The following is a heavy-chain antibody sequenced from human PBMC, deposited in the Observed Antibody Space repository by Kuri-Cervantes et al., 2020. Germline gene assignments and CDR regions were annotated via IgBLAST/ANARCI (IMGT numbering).Heavy chain of an antibody. Sequence: LRLSCTVSGGSISSSSYYWGWIRQPPGRGLEWIGYIYYSGSTYYNPSLKSRVTMSVDTSKNQFSLKLSSVTAADTAVYYCARSPNYCSGGRCYSFDYWGQGTLVTVSS. CDR1: GGSISSSSYY. D-gene: IGHD2-15*01. V-gene: IGHV4-31*03. J-gene: IGHJ4*02. CDR2: IYYSGST. CDR3: ARSPNYCSGGRCYSFDY.